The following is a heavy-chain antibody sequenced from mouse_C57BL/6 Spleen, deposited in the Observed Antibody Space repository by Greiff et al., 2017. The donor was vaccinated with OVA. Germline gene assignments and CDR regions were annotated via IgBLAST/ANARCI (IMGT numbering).Heavy chain of an antibody. CDR2: INPNNGGT. D-gene: IGHD2-5*01. V-gene: IGHV1-26*01. J-gene: IGHJ3*01. CDR1: GYTFTDYY. Sequence: EVMLVESGPELVKPGASVKISCKASGYTFTDYYMNWVKQSHGKSLEWIGDINPNNGGTSYNQKFKGKATLTVDKSSSTAYMELRSLTSEDSAVYYCASGSNPFAYWGQGTLVTVSA. CDR3: ASGSNPFAY.